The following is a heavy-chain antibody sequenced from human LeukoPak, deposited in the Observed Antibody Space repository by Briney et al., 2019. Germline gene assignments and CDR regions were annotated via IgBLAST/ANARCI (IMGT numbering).Heavy chain of an antibody. CDR3: ARDIGARYYYDSSGPPCCVS. CDR1: GFTFSSYG. CDR2: IWYDGSNK. V-gene: IGHV3-33*01. Sequence: PGGSLRLSCAASGFTFSSYGMHWVRQAPGKGLEWVAVIWYDGSNKYYADSVKGRFTISRDNSKNTLYLQMNSLRAEYTAVYYCARDIGARYYYDSSGPPCCVSWGEGALVTVSA. D-gene: IGHD3-22*01. J-gene: IGHJ5*02.